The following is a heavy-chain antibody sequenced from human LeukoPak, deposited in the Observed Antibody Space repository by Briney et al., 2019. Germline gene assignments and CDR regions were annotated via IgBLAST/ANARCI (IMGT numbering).Heavy chain of an antibody. Sequence: GGSLRLSCAASGFTFSSYGMHWVRQAPGKGLEWVAVIWYDGSNKFYTDSVKGRFTISRDNSNNTLYLQMDSLRAEDTAVYYCARGMTTVTLNWFDPWGQGTLVTVSS. CDR2: IWYDGSNK. D-gene: IGHD4-17*01. J-gene: IGHJ5*02. CDR3: ARGMTTVTLNWFDP. V-gene: IGHV3-33*03. CDR1: GFTFSSYG.